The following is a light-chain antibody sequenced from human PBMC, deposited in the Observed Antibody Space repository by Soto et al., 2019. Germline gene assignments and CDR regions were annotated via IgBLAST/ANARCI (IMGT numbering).Light chain of an antibody. V-gene: IGKV1-33*01. CDR1: QDISNY. Sequence: DIQMTQSPSSLSESVGDRVTITCQASQDISNYLNWYQQKPGKAPKLLIYDASNLETGGPSRFSGSGSGTDFTFIISSLQAEDIATYYCQQYDNLFTFGGGTKVEIK. J-gene: IGKJ4*01. CDR3: QQYDNLFT. CDR2: DAS.